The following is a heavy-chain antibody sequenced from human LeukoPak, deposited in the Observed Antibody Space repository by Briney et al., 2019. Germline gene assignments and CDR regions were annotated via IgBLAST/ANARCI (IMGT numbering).Heavy chain of an antibody. D-gene: IGHD2-15*01. J-gene: IGHJ4*02. CDR2: ISYGADST. V-gene: IGHV3-23*01. CDR1: GFTFTSYA. CDR3: AKAYGGSSFDY. Sequence: TGGSLRLSCAASGFTFTSYAMNWVRQAPGKGLEWVPAISYGADSTYYADSVKGRFTISRDNSKNTLYLQMNSLRAEDTAVYFCAKAYGGSSFDYWGQGTLVTVSS.